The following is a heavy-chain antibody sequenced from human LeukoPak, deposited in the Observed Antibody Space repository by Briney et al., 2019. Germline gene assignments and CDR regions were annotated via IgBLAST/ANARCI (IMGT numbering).Heavy chain of an antibody. D-gene: IGHD3-22*01. CDR1: GYTFTANY. V-gene: IGHV1-2*02. J-gene: IGHJ2*01. CDR3: ARASLGDSSAYYQRPYWYFDL. Sequence: GASVNVSCKASGYTFTANYIHWVRQAPGQGLEWMGWINPNSGGTDYPQKFLGRVTMTRDTSISTAYMELSRLTSDDTAVYYCARASLGDSSAYYQRPYWYFDLWGRGTLVTVSS. CDR2: INPNSGGT.